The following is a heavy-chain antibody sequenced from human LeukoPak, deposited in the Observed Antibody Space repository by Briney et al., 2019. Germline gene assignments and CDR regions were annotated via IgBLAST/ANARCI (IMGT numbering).Heavy chain of an antibody. D-gene: IGHD4-17*01. CDR1: GGSTSSYY. Sequence: SETLSLTCTVSGGSTSSYYWSWIRQPPGKGLEWIGYIYYSGSTNYNPSLKSRVTISVDTSKNQFSLKLSSVTAADTAVYYCARDLNDYGDRYWYFDLWGRGTLVTVSS. V-gene: IGHV4-59*01. J-gene: IGHJ2*01. CDR3: ARDLNDYGDRYWYFDL. CDR2: IYYSGST.